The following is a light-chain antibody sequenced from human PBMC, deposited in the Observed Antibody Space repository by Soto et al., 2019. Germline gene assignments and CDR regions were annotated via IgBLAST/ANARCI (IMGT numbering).Light chain of an antibody. CDR2: AAS. J-gene: IGKJ1*01. Sequence: EIVFTQSPATLSLSPGERVTLSCRASQSVSNYLAWYPQKPGQAPRLLVSAASTRATGIPARFSGSGAGTEFTLTISGLQSEDFAVDYCQQYNNWPQTFGQGTKVDIK. CDR3: QQYNNWPQT. V-gene: IGKV3-15*01. CDR1: QSVSNY.